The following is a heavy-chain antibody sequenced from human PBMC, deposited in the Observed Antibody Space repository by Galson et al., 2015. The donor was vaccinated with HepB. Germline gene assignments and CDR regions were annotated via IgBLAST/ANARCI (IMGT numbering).Heavy chain of an antibody. D-gene: IGHD2-15*01. CDR1: GFTFSNYW. V-gene: IGHV3-74*01. CDR3: ARGWPRYCSGGTCPGALEI. CDR2: IESDGSVA. J-gene: IGHJ3*02. Sequence: SLRLSCAASGFTFSNYWMHWVRQVPGKGLVWVSRIESDGSVADYADSVRGRFTISRDNAKDTVYLQMNSLRVEDTAVYYCARGWPRYCSGGTCPGALEIWGQGTMVTVSS.